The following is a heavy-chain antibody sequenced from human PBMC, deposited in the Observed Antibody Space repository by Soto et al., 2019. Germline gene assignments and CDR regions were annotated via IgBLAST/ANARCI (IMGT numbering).Heavy chain of an antibody. J-gene: IGHJ1*01. CDR3: AKSPLSFYPRLTLPNCFAY. V-gene: IGHV3-23*01. D-gene: IGHD2-21*01. Sequence: PGGSLGLSCAASGLTYTNYPMSWVRQAPGKGQEWVASIGATTGSTYYADSVKGRFAISRDNSKNTLYLQMVSLRAEDTAVFFCAKSPLSFYPRLTLPNCFAYSAQRALVTVSS. CDR2: IGATTGST. CDR1: GLTYTNYP.